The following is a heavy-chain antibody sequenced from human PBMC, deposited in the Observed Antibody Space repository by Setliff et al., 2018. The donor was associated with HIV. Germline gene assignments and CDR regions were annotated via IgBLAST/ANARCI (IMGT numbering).Heavy chain of an antibody. CDR2: INHSGST. CDR1: GGSFSGYY. D-gene: IGHD6-19*01. Sequence: SSETLSLTCAVDGGSFSGYYWSWIRQPPGKGLEWIGEINHSGSTNYNPSLKSRVTISVDTSKNQFSLKLTSVTAADTAVYYCARAWGSGWYGTTGWFDPWGQGTLVTVSS. J-gene: IGHJ5*02. V-gene: IGHV4-34*01. CDR3: ARAWGSGWYGTTGWFDP.